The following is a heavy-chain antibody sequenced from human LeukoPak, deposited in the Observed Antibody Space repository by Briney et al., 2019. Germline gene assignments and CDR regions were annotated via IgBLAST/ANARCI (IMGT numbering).Heavy chain of an antibody. CDR3: ARVLLPLYGMDV. J-gene: IGHJ6*02. Sequence: GGSLRLSCAASGFIFGDYAMHWVRQAPGKGLEWVAAIAFDDTDRYYIDSVKGRFTISRDNSKNTLYLQMNSLRAEDTAVYYCARVLLPLYGMDVWGQGTTVTVSS. D-gene: IGHD3-22*01. CDR2: IAFDDTDR. CDR1: GFIFGDYA. V-gene: IGHV3-30*04.